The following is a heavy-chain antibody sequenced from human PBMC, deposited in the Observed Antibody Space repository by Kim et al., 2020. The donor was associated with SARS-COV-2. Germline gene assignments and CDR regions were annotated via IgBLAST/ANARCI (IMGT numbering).Heavy chain of an antibody. D-gene: IGHD5-12*01. V-gene: IGHV3-48*03. CDR3: ASIYSGYEYFDY. Sequence: GGSLRLSCAASGFTFSSYEMNWVRQAPGKGLEWVSYISSSGSTIYYADSVKGRFTISRDNAKNSLYLQMNSLRAEDTAVYYCASIYSGYEYFDYWGQGTLVTVSS. CDR2: ISSSGSTI. J-gene: IGHJ4*02. CDR1: GFTFSSYE.